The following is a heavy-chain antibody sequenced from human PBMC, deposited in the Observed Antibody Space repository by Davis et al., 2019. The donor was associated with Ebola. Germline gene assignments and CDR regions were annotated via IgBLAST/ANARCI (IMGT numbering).Heavy chain of an antibody. V-gene: IGHV3-30-3*01. J-gene: IGHJ4*02. CDR1: GISFSGYD. CDR2: ISDDGNYI. CDR3: ARVGGEYCSSSSCHFDY. Sequence: GGSLRLSCAASGISFSGYDMYWVRQAPGKGLDCLAVISDDGNYIYYTDSVRGRFTISRDNSQNTLYLQMNSLRVEDTAVYYCARVGGEYCSSSSCHFDYWGQGTLVTVSS. D-gene: IGHD2-2*01.